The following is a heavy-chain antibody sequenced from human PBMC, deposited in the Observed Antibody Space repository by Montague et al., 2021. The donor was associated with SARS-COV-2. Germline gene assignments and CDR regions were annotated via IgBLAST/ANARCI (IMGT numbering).Heavy chain of an antibody. CDR2: IHSSGGT. V-gene: IGHV4-61*02. Sequence: TLSLTCAVSGGSIITGSNFYWGRIRQSAGKGLEWIGRIHSSGGTNYNPSLKSRLTMSVDSSANQFSLKLTSVTAADTAVYYCAQDYYDGTGLNWFDPWGQGLLVTVSS. D-gene: IGHD3-22*01. CDR1: GGSIITGSNFY. CDR3: AQDYYDGTGLNWFDP. J-gene: IGHJ5*02.